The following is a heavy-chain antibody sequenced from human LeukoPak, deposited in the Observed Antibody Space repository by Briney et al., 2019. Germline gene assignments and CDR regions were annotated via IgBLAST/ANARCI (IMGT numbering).Heavy chain of an antibody. Sequence: ASVKVSCKASGYTFTGYYMHWVRQAPGQGLEWMGWINPNSGGTNYAQKFQGWVTMTRDTSISTAYMELSRLRSDDTAVYYCARFLGNQWLVHGPLYYWGQGTLVTVSS. CDR1: GYTFTGYY. D-gene: IGHD6-19*01. CDR3: ARFLGNQWLVHGPLYY. V-gene: IGHV1-2*04. J-gene: IGHJ4*02. CDR2: INPNSGGT.